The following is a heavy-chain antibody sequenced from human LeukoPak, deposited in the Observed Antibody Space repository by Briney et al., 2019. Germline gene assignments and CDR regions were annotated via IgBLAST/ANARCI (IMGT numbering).Heavy chain of an antibody. V-gene: IGHV3-74*01. CDR2: INSDESNT. J-gene: IGHJ4*02. Sequence: GGSLRLSCAASGFTFSTYWMHWVRQAPGKGLVWVSRINSDESNTNYADSVKGRFTISRDNAKNTLYLQMDSLRAEDTAVYYCARDDYGDYFFPYWGQGTLVTVSS. D-gene: IGHD4-17*01. CDR3: ARDDYGDYFFPY. CDR1: GFTFSTYW.